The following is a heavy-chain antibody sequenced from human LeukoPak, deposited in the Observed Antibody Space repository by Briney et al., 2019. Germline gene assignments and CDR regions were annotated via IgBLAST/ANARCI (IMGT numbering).Heavy chain of an antibody. Sequence: PSETLSLTCTVSGGSISSSSYYWGWIRQPPGKGLEWIGSIYYSGSTYYNPSLKSRVTISVDTSKNQFSLKLSSVTAADTAVYYCARARATPSWFDPWGQGTLVTVSS. CDR2: IYYSGST. CDR1: GGSISSSSYY. D-gene: IGHD1-26*01. V-gene: IGHV4-39*07. J-gene: IGHJ5*02. CDR3: ARARATPSWFDP.